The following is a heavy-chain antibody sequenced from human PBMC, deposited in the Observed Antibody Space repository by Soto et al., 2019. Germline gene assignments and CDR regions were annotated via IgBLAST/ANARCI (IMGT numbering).Heavy chain of an antibody. CDR3: ARDLNVVVGPMDV. Sequence: PSETLSLTCTVSGGSISSGGYYWSWIRQHPGKGLEWIGYIYYSGTTSYSPSLKSRVTISVDKSKNQFSLELRSVTAADTAVYYCARDLNVVVGPMDVWGQGTTVTVSS. J-gene: IGHJ6*02. V-gene: IGHV4-31*03. CDR1: GGSISSGGYY. D-gene: IGHD2-21*01. CDR2: IYYSGTT.